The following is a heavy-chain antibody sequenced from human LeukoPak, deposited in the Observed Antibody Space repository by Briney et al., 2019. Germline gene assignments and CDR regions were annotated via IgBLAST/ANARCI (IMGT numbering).Heavy chain of an antibody. J-gene: IGHJ3*02. Sequence: GGSLRLSCAASGFTFTMFSMNWLRQAPGKGLEWIAFIRGRSDTTYYADSVQGRFTISRDNAEDSVYLQMNSLRVEDTAVYYCARTYDFGIGPPGDAFDNWXXGTLVTVFS. V-gene: IGHV3-48*01. CDR1: GFTFTMFS. CDR3: ARTYDFGIGPPGDAFDN. D-gene: IGHD3-3*01. CDR2: IRGRSDTT.